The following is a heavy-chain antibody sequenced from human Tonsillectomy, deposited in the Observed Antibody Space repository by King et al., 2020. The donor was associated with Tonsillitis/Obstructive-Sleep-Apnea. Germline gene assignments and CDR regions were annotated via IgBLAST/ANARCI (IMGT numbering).Heavy chain of an antibody. CDR3: ARGGSDATPQEFDC. D-gene: IGHD2-15*01. CDR1: GGSFSGYY. V-gene: IGHV4-34*01. Sequence: VQLQQWGAVLLKPSETLSLTCAVYGGSFSGYYLSWIRQPPGKGLEVIGEINHSGRSNYHPSLKGRVTISVDTAKNQVSLRLSSVTAAATAVYYCARGGSDATPQEFDCWGQGTLVTVSS. CDR2: INHSGRS. J-gene: IGHJ4*02.